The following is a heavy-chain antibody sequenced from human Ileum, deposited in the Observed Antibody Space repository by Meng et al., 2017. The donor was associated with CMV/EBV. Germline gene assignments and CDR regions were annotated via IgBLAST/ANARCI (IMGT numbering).Heavy chain of an antibody. J-gene: IGHJ4*02. D-gene: IGHD2-15*01. Sequence: GESLRLSCAASGFTFSTYAMSWVRQAPGKGLEWVSAISGSATSTYYADSVTGRFTISRDNSKRTLFLQMNSLRAEDTAIYYCAKDNAHGGSYFDICGQGIL. CDR3: AKDNAHGGSYFDI. CDR1: GFTFSTYA. CDR2: ISGSATST. V-gene: IGHV3-23*01.